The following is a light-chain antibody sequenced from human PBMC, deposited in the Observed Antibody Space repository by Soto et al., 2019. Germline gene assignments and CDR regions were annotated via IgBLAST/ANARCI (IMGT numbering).Light chain of an antibody. J-gene: IGKJ1*01. V-gene: IGKV2-30*01. CDR3: MHGTHWPPT. CDR1: QSLVYSDGNTY. Sequence: VVMTQSPLSLPVTLGQPASISCRSSQSLVYSDGNTYLNWFQQRPGQSPRRLFYKVSNRDSGVPDRFSGSGSGTDFTLKISRVEAEDVGFYYCMHGTHWPPTFGQGTKVDNK. CDR2: KVS.